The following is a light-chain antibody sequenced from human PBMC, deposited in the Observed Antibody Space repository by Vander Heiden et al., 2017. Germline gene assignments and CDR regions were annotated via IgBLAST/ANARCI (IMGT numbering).Light chain of an antibody. Sequence: DIVLTQSPGTLSLSPGERATLSCRASQSVSSSYLAWYQQKPGQAPRLLIDGASSRATGITDRFSGSGSGTDFTLTISRLEPEDFAVYYCQQYGSSYTFGQWTKLEIK. V-gene: IGKV3-20*01. CDR2: GAS. J-gene: IGKJ2*01. CDR1: QSVSSSY. CDR3: QQYGSSYT.